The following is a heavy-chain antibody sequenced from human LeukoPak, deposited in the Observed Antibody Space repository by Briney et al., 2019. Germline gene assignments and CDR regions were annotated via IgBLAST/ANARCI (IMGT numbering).Heavy chain of an antibody. D-gene: IGHD4-17*01. V-gene: IGHV4-39*02. CDR1: GGSISSSSYY. Sequence: SETLSLTCTVSGGSISSSSYYWAWIRRPPGKGLEWIGSVYYSGSTYYNPSLKSRVTISIDTSKNQFSLRLSSVTAADTAVYFCAREYYGAYTYRYFDLWGRGTLVTVSS. CDR3: AREYYGAYTYRYFDL. CDR2: VYYSGST. J-gene: IGHJ2*01.